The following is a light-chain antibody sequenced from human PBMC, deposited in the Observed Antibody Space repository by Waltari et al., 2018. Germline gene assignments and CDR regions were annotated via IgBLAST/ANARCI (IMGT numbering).Light chain of an antibody. Sequence: QSVVTQPPSASGTPGQRVTISCSGRSSNIGRNFVYWYQHLPGATPKVLIFRNDRRPAGVPDRFSGSKSGTSASLDISGLRSADEANYYCATLDGSLSAVVFGGGTKLTVL. V-gene: IGLV1-47*01. CDR1: SSNIGRNF. CDR2: RND. CDR3: ATLDGSLSAVV. J-gene: IGLJ2*01.